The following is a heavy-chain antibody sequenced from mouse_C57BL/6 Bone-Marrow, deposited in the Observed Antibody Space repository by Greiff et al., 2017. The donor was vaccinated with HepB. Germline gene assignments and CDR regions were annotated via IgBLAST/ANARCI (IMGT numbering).Heavy chain of an antibody. CDR2: IWSGGST. V-gene: IGHV2-2*01. Sequence: QVHVKQSGPGLVQPSQSLSITCTVSGFSLTSYGVHWVRQSPGKGLEWLGVIWSGGSTDYNAAFISRLSISKDNSKSQVFFKMNSLQAEDTAIYYCARSLYYYGSSYLFYYAMDYWGQGTSVTVSS. D-gene: IGHD1-1*01. CDR1: GFSLTSYG. J-gene: IGHJ4*01. CDR3: ARSLYYYGSSYLFYYAMDY.